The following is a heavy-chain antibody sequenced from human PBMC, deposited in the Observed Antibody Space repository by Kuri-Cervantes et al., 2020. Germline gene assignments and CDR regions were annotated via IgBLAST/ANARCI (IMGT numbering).Heavy chain of an antibody. J-gene: IGHJ4*02. CDR3: AKDQSGY. CDR2: IKQDGSEK. Sequence: GESLKISCAASGFTFSSYWMSWVRQAPGKGLEWVANIKQDGSEKYYVDSVKGRFTISRDNSKNTLYLQMNSLRAEDTAVYYCAKDQSGYWGQGTLVTVSS. V-gene: IGHV3-7*03. CDR1: GFTFSSYW.